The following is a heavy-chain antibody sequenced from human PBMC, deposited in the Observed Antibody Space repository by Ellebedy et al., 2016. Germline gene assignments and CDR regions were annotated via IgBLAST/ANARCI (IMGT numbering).Heavy chain of an antibody. Sequence: ASVKVSXXVSVYTLPDLSMHWVRQAPGKGLEWMGGFDPEDGETIYAQKFQDRVTITRDRSMSTAYMELSSLRSEDTAMYYCATGGDRGITMIDDYYGMDVWGQGTTVTVSS. CDR3: ATGGDRGITMIDDYYGMDV. CDR1: VYTLPDLS. D-gene: IGHD3-22*01. J-gene: IGHJ6*02. V-gene: IGHV1-24*01. CDR2: FDPEDGET.